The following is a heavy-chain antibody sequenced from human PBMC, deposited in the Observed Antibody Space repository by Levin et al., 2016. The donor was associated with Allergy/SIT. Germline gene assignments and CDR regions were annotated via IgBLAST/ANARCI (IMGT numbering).Heavy chain of an antibody. Sequence: GGSLRLSCKGSGYSFTSYWIGWVRQMPGKGLEWTGIIYPGDSDTRYSPSFQGQVTISADKSISTAYLQWSSLKASDTAIYYCARLSTDFYNIDVWGKGTTVTVSS. V-gene: IGHV5-51*01. J-gene: IGHJ6*03. D-gene: IGHD4-11*01. CDR2: IYPGDSDT. CDR3: ARLSTDFYNIDV. CDR1: GYSFTSYW.